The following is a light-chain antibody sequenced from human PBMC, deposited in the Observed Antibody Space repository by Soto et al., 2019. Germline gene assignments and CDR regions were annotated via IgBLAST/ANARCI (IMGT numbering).Light chain of an antibody. CDR1: NIGRKS. Sequence: SNELTQPPSVSVAPGQTASITCGGNNIGRKSVHWYQQKPGQAPVLVVYDDSDRPSGIPERFSGSNSGNTATLTISRVEAGDEADYYCQVWDSSTHHLVFGGGTKVTVL. CDR2: DDS. V-gene: IGLV3-21*02. CDR3: QVWDSSTHHLV. J-gene: IGLJ2*01.